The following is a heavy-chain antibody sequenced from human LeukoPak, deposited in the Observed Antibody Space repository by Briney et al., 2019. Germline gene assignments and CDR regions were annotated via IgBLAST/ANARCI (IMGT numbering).Heavy chain of an antibody. CDR1: GGSISSSSYY. Sequence: PSETLTLTCTVSGGSISSSSYYWGWIRQPPGKGLEWIGSIYYSGSTYYNPSLKSRVTISVDTSKNQFSLKLSSVTAADTAVYYCARTTEGGYSYGYFYYYYMDVWGKGTTVTISS. V-gene: IGHV4-39*01. D-gene: IGHD5-18*01. CDR2: IYYSGST. CDR3: ARTTEGGYSYGYFYYYYMDV. J-gene: IGHJ6*03.